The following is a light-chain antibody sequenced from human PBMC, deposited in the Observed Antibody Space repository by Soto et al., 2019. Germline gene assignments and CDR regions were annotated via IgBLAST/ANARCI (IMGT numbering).Light chain of an antibody. Sequence: EIVLTQSPGTLSLSPGERATLSCRASQSVSSNYLAWYQQKPGQAPRLLLYGASSRATGIPDRFSGSGSGTDFTLTISRLEPEDFVVYYCQQYGSSPPLTFGGGTKVEIK. CDR3: QQYGSSPPLT. V-gene: IGKV3-20*01. CDR1: QSVSSNY. J-gene: IGKJ4*01. CDR2: GAS.